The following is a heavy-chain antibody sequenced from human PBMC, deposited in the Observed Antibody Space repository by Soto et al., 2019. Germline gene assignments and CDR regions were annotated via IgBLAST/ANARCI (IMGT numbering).Heavy chain of an antibody. D-gene: IGHD3-22*01. CDR1: GGTFSSYT. CDR2: IIPILGIA. Sequence: QVQLVQSGAEVKKPGSSVKVSCKASGGTFSSYTISWVRQAPGQGLEWMGRIIPILGIANYAQKFQGRVTITADKSTSTAYMELSSLRSEDTAMYYCARHGHDSSGQYDYWGQGTLVTVSS. V-gene: IGHV1-69*02. CDR3: ARHGHDSSGQYDY. J-gene: IGHJ4*02.